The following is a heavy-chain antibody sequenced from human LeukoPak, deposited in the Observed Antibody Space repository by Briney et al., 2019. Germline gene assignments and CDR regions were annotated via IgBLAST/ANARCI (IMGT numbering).Heavy chain of an antibody. J-gene: IGHJ6*02. V-gene: IGHV3-7*01. CDR1: GFTFSSYA. CDR2: IKQDGSEK. Sequence: GGSLRLSCAASGFTFSSYAMSWVRQAPGKGLEWVANIKQDGSEKYYVDSVKGRFTISRDNAKNSLYLQMNSLRAEDTAVYYCARNHPRPRSVVPAAHYYYYGMDVWGQGTTVTVSS. CDR3: ARNHPRPRSVVPAAHYYYYGMDV. D-gene: IGHD2-2*01.